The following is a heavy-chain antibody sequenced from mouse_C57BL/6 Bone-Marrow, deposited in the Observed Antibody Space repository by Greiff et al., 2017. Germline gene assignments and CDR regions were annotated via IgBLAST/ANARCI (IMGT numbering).Heavy chain of an antibody. Sequence: EVQLQQSGPELVKPGDSVKISCKASGYSFTGYFMNWVMQSHGKSLEWIGRINPYNGDTFYNQKFKGKATLTVDKSSSTAHMELRSLTSEDSAVYYCVRDYYGSSYDFDYWGQGTTLTVSS. CDR1: GYSFTGYF. J-gene: IGHJ2*01. CDR2: INPYNGDT. D-gene: IGHD1-1*01. CDR3: VRDYYGSSYDFDY. V-gene: IGHV1-20*01.